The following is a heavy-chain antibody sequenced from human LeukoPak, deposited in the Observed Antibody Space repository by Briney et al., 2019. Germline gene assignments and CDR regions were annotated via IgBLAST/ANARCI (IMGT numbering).Heavy chain of an antibody. CDR3: ARDRPITMVRGAGLGP. D-gene: IGHD3-10*01. Sequence: GASVKVSCKASGYTLTGYYIHWVRQAPGQGLEWMGWINPNSGGTNYAQKFQGRVTMTRDTSISTAYMELSRLSSDDTAVYYCARDRPITMVRGAGLGPWGQGTLVTVSS. CDR1: GYTLTGYY. CDR2: INPNSGGT. J-gene: IGHJ5*02. V-gene: IGHV1-2*02.